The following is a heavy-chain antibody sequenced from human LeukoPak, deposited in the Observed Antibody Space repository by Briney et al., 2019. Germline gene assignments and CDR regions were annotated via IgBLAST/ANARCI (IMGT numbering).Heavy chain of an antibody. CDR2: ISSSGSSI. CDR3: ARRPYSSSWYYFDY. Sequence: PGGSLRLSCAASGFTFSDYYMTWFRQAPGKGLEWVSYISSSGSSIFYADSVKGRFTISRDNAKNSLYLQMNSLRAEDTAVYYCARRPYSSSWYYFDYWGQGTLVTVSS. V-gene: IGHV3-11*04. D-gene: IGHD6-13*01. J-gene: IGHJ4*02. CDR1: GFTFSDYY.